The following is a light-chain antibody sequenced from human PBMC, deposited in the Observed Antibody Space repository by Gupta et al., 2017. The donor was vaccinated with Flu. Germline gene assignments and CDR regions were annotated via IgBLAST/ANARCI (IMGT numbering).Light chain of an antibody. Sequence: PATLSVSPGERATLSCRASQSVSSNLAWYQQKPGQAPRLLIYGASTRATGIPARFSGSGSGTEFTLTISSLQSEDFAVYYCQQYNNWPSTFGQGTKLEIK. CDR2: GAS. V-gene: IGKV3D-15*01. CDR1: QSVSSN. CDR3: QQYNNWPST. J-gene: IGKJ2*01.